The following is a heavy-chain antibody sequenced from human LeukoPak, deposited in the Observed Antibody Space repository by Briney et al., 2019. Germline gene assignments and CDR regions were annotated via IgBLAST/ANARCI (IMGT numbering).Heavy chain of an antibody. CDR3: ARPQWELRFAGFRMAFDI. CDR1: GYSFTSYL. J-gene: IGHJ3*02. CDR2: IYPGDSDT. D-gene: IGHD1-26*01. V-gene: IGHV5-51*01. Sequence: KDGESLKISCKGSGYSFTSYLIGWVRQMPGKGLEWMGIIYPGDSDTSYSPSFKGQVTISADKSISTAYLQWSSLKASDTAMYYCARPQWELRFAGFRMAFDIWGQGTMVTVSS.